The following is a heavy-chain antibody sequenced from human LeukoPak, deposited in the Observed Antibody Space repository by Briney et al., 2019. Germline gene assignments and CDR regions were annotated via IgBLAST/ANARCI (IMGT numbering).Heavy chain of an antibody. J-gene: IGHJ4*02. CDR1: ASTLSIHA. D-gene: IGHD1-26*01. CDR2: IDRSGGRT. Sequence: PGGSLRLSCAASASTLSIHAMTWVRQAPGKGLEWVSTIDRSGGRTHYADSVKGRFTISSDNSRNTLYLQMNSLRAEDTTIYYCTEDVQNDVGATDCWGQGTLVTVSS. CDR3: TEDVQNDVGATDC. V-gene: IGHV3-23*01.